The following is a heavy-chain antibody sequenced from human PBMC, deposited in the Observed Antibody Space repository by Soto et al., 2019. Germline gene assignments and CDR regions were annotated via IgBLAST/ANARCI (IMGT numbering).Heavy chain of an antibody. V-gene: IGHV4-30-2*01. CDR2: IYQTGRT. J-gene: IGHJ6*02. D-gene: IGHD3-3*01. CDR3: AREMTIFGVAPGGGVDV. CDR1: GGSISTSGYS. Sequence: QLQLQESGSGLVQPSQTLSLTCTASGGSISTSGYSWTWIRQPPGGGLEWIGSIYQTGRTYVIPSLKSRVTKSLDKSTNQFSLNLTSVTAADTDLYYCAREMTIFGVAPGGGVDVWGQGTTVTVSS.